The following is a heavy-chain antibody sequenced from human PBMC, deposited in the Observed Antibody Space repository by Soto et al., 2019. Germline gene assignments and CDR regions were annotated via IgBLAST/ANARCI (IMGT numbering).Heavy chain of an antibody. CDR2: INAGNGNT. CDR3: ARDLISRSGYPPPIYFDY. D-gene: IGHD3-3*01. Sequence: ASVKVSCKASGYTFTSYAMHWVRQAPGQRLEWMGWINAGNGNTKYSQKFQGRVTITRDTSASTAYMELSSLRSEDTAVYYCARDLISRSGYPPPIYFDYWGQGTLVTVSS. CDR1: GYTFTSYA. J-gene: IGHJ4*02. V-gene: IGHV1-3*01.